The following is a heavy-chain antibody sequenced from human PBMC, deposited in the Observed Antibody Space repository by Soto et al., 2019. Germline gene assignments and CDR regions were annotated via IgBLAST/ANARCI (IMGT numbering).Heavy chain of an antibody. CDR3: ARVFSRGYYYYGMDV. V-gene: IGHV1-2*04. D-gene: IGHD3-10*01. CDR1: GYTFTGYY. CDR2: INPNSGGT. Sequence: QVQLVQSGAEVKKPGASVKVSCKASGYTFTGYYIHWVRQAPGQGLEWMGWINPNSGGTNYAQKFQGWVTMXXDXSXXTAYMELSRLRSDDTAVYYCARVFSRGYYYYGMDVWGQGTTVTVSS. J-gene: IGHJ6*02.